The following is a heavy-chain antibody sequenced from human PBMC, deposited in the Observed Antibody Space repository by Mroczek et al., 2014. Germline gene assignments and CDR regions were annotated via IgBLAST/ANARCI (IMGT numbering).Heavy chain of an antibody. J-gene: IGHJ4*02. CDR2: IYTSGST. V-gene: IGHV4-61*02. Sequence: QVQLQQWGPGLVKPSQTLSLTCTVSGGSISSGSYYWSWIRQPAGKGLEWIGRIYTSGSTNYNPSLKSRVTISVDTSKNQFSLKLSSVTAADTAVYYCARDHYYDSSGYYYGSLWGQGTLVTVSS. CDR1: GGSISSGSYY. D-gene: IGHD3-22*01. CDR3: ARDHYYDSSGYYYGSL.